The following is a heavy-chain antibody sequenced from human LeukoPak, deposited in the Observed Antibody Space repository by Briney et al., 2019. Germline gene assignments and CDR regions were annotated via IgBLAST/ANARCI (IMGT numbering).Heavy chain of an antibody. Sequence: SETLSLTCAVYGGSFSGYYWSWIRQPPGKGLEWIGEINHSGSTNYNPSLKSRVTISVDTSKNQFSLKLSSVTAADTAVYYCARDPVAGATAYAFDIWGQGTRVPVSS. J-gene: IGHJ3*02. CDR1: GGSFSGYY. CDR2: INHSGST. D-gene: IGHD6-19*01. V-gene: IGHV4-34*01. CDR3: ARDPVAGATAYAFDI.